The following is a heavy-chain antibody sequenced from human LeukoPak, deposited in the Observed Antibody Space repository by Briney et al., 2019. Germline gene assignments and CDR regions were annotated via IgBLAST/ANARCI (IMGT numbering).Heavy chain of an antibody. V-gene: IGHV4-39*07. CDR3: ARDPGYSSGWYLSYFDY. Sequence: KPSETLSLTCTVSGGSISSSSYYWGWIRQPPGKGLEWIGSFYYSGSTYYNPSLKSRVTISVDTSKNQFSLKLSSVTAADTAVYYCARDPGYSSGWYLSYFDYWGQGTLVTVSS. J-gene: IGHJ4*02. CDR1: GGSISSSSYY. CDR2: FYYSGST. D-gene: IGHD6-19*01.